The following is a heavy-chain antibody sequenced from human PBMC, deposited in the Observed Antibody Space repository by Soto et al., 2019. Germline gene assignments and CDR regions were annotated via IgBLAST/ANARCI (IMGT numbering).Heavy chain of an antibody. CDR2: VVPTFDTR. V-gene: IGHV1-69*19. CDR1: GDTFPNFA. CDR3: ARMDASLLGGGEWFDP. J-gene: IGHJ5*02. D-gene: IGHD3-16*01. Sequence: QMQLVQSGAEKKKPGSSVKVSCQASGDTFPNFAVTWVRQAPEQGLEWIGGVVPTFDTRSYAQRFQGRGTITANEPTGTSYRELSNLRSDDTAIYYWARMDASLLGGGEWFDPWGQGTLVTVSS.